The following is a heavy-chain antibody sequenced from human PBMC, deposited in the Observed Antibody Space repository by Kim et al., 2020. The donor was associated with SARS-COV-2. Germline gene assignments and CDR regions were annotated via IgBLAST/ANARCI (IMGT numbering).Heavy chain of an antibody. CDR3: ARERIFGVVIIVRYYYGMDV. Sequence: SQTLSLTCAISGDSVSSNSAAWNWIRQSPSRGLEWLGRTYYRSKWYNDYAVSVKSRITINPDTSKNQFSLQLNSVTPEDTAVYYCARERIFGVVIIVRYYYGMDVWGQGTTVTVSS. D-gene: IGHD3-3*01. V-gene: IGHV6-1*01. CDR1: GDSVSSNSAA. J-gene: IGHJ6*02. CDR2: TYYRSKWYN.